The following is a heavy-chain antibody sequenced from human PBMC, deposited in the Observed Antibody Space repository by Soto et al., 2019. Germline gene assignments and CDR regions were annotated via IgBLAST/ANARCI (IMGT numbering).Heavy chain of an antibody. V-gene: IGHV4-59*01. D-gene: IGHD3-10*02. CDR3: ASMIGDPVLSFDS. CDR1: GGSISSYY. Sequence: QVQLQESGPGLVKPSETLSLTCTVSGGSISSYYWSCIRQPPGKGLEWIGFIFYSGSTSYSPSLKSRVTISIDASENQFSLKLSSVTAAETAVYYCASMIGDPVLSFDSWGQGTLVAVSS. CDR2: IFYSGST. J-gene: IGHJ4*02.